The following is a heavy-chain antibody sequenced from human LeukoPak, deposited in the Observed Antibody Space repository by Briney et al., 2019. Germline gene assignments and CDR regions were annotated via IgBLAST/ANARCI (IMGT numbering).Heavy chain of an antibody. CDR1: GFTFDDSA. J-gene: IGHJ3*02. CDR2: ISWNIGRK. V-gene: IGHV3-9*01. D-gene: IGHD3-10*01. CDR3: AKDQNYYGSGSYVRDAFDI. Sequence: PGRSLRPSCAAAGFTFDDSAMHWARQAPGKGLEWVSGISWNIGRKGYADSLQVRFNISRDNAKNSLYLQMNSLRAEDTALYYCAKDQNYYGSGSYVRDAFDIWGQGTMVTVSS.